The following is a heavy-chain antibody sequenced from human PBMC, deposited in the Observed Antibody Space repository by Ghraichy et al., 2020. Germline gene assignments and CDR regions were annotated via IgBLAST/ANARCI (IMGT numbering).Heavy chain of an antibody. J-gene: IGHJ6*04. CDR1: GFTVSSNY. V-gene: IGHV3-53*01. CDR2: IYSGGST. D-gene: IGHD3-3*01. CDR3: ARGQPLLEWLFGTMDV. Sequence: GGSLRLSCAASGFTVSSNYMSWVRQAPGKGLEWVSVIYSGGSTYYADSVKGRFTISRDNSKNTLYLQMNSLRAEDTAVYYCARGQPLLEWLFGTMDVWGKGTTVTVSS.